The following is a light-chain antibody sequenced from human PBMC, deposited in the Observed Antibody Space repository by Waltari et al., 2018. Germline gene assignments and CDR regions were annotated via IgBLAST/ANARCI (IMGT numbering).Light chain of an antibody. Sequence: QSALTQPASVSGSPGQSITISCTGTSSDVGGYHYVSWYQQHPGKAPKLMIYEINKRPSGVPNRFSGSRSGNTASLTVSGLRPEDEADYYCSSYAGSNRVIFGGGTKLTVL. CDR2: EIN. J-gene: IGLJ2*01. CDR1: SSDVGGYHY. V-gene: IGLV2-8*01. CDR3: SSYAGSNRVI.